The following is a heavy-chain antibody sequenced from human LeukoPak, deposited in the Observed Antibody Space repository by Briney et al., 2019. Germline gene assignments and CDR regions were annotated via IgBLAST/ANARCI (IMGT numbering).Heavy chain of an antibody. V-gene: IGHV4-31*03. CDR1: GGSISSGGYY. J-gene: IGHJ3*02. Sequence: SETLSLTCTVSGGSISSGGYYWSWIRQHPGKGLEWIGYIYYSGSTYYNPSLKSRVTISVDTSKNKFSLKLSSVTAADTAVYYCARGRFWLPSGSTDAFDIWGQGTMVTVSS. D-gene: IGHD3-3*01. CDR3: ARGRFWLPSGSTDAFDI. CDR2: IYYSGST.